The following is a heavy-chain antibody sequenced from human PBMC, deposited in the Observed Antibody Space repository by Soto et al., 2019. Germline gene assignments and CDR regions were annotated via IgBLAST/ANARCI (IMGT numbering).Heavy chain of an antibody. V-gene: IGHV4-4*07. D-gene: IGHD1-26*01. CDR1: GGSISGYY. Sequence: SETLSLTCTVSGGSISGYYWSWIRQPAGKGPEWIGRVYPSGSTNYNPSLKSRVTMSVDTSKNQFSLKLSSVTAADTAFYFCARNSDSGSYYDPNWFDPWGQGTLVTVSS. CDR2: VYPSGST. J-gene: IGHJ5*02. CDR3: ARNSDSGSYYDPNWFDP.